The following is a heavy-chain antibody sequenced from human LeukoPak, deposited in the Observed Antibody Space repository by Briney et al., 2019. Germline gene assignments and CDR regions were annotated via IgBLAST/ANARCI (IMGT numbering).Heavy chain of an antibody. CDR1: GFTFSSYS. Sequence: PGGSLRLSCEASGFTFSSYSMNWVRQAPGKGLEWVSGISWNSGSIGYADSAKGRFTISRDNAKNSLYLQMNSLRAEDTAVYYCARVGATSYGDYDYWGQGTLVTVSS. J-gene: IGHJ4*02. D-gene: IGHD4-17*01. V-gene: IGHV3-48*01. CDR2: ISWNSGSI. CDR3: ARVGATSYGDYDY.